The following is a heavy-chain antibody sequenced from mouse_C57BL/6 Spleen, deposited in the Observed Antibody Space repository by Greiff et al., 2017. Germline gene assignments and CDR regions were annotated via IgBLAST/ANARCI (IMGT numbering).Heavy chain of an antibody. CDR3: ARRGGSSYDYFDY. J-gene: IGHJ2*01. CDR1: GYTFTDYY. D-gene: IGHD1-1*01. V-gene: IGHV1-26*01. CDR2: INPNNGGT. Sequence: EVQLQQSGPELVKPGASVKISCKASGYTFTDYYMNWVKQSHGKSLEWIGDINPNNGGTSYNQKFKGKATLTVDKSSSTAYMELRSLTSEDSAVYYCARRGGSSYDYFDYWGQGTTLTVSS.